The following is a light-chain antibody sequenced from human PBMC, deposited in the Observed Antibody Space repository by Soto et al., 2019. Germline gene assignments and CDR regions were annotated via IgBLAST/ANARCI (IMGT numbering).Light chain of an antibody. V-gene: IGKV1-39*01. Sequence: DIQIPPSPSTLSASVVASFSITCRASQSISSWLAWYQQKPGKAPKLLIYGASTLQSGVPSRFSGSGSGTDYTLTISSLQPEEFATYDCQQSYRTPTFGQGTRLEIK. J-gene: IGKJ5*01. CDR2: GAS. CDR1: QSISSW. CDR3: QQSYRTPT.